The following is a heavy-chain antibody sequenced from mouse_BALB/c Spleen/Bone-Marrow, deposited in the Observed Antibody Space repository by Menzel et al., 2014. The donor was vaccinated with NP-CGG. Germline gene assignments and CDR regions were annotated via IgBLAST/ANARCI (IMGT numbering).Heavy chain of an antibody. CDR2: IYPGSSST. Sequence: QVHVKQSGPELVKPGASVKMSCKASGYTFTDYVISWVKQRTGQGLEWIGEIYPGSSSTYYNVKFKGKATLTANKSSNTAYMQLSSLTSEDSAVYIGDYYGSSYFDYWGQGTTLTVSS. CDR3: DYYGSSYFDY. D-gene: IGHD1-1*01. J-gene: IGHJ2*01. V-gene: IGHV1-77*01. CDR1: GYTFTDYV.